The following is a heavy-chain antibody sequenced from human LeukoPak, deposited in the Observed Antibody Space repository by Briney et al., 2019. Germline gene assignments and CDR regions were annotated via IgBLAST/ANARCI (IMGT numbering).Heavy chain of an antibody. V-gene: IGHV3-48*03. J-gene: IGHJ4*02. Sequence: GGSLRLSCAASGFTFSSYEMNWVRQAPGKGLEWVSYISSSGSTIYYADSVKGRFTISRDNAKNSLYLQMNSLKTEDTALYYCSTWADLYDYWGQGTLVTVSS. CDR1: GFTFSSYE. CDR2: ISSSGSTI. D-gene: IGHD2-2*02. CDR3: STWADLYDY.